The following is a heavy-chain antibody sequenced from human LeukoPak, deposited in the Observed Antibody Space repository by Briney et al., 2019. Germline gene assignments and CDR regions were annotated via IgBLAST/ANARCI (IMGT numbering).Heavy chain of an antibody. CDR2: IYYSGST. CDR3: ARENVGWFDP. CDR1: XGSMSXNF. Sequence: TXSLTXXXXXGSMSXNFWSWIRQPPGKGLEWIGYIYYSGSTNYNPSLKSRVTISVDTSKNQFSLKLSSVTAADTAVYYCARENVGWFDPWGQGTLVTVSS. V-gene: IGHV4-59*01. J-gene: IGHJ5*02. D-gene: IGHD2-15*01.